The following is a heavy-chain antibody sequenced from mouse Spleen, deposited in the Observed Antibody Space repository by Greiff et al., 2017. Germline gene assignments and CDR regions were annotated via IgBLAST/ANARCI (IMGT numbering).Heavy chain of an antibody. CDR3: ASLYYYGSSYGYFDV. V-gene: IGHV3-6*01. CDR2: ISYDGSN. Sequence: ESGPGLVKPSQSLSLTCSVTGYSITSGYYWNWIRQSPGNKLEWMGYISYDGSNNYNPSLKNRISITRDTSKNQFFLKLNSVTTEDTATCYCASLYYYGSSYGYFDVWGAGTTVTVSS. J-gene: IGHJ1*01. D-gene: IGHD1-1*01. CDR1: GYSITSGYY.